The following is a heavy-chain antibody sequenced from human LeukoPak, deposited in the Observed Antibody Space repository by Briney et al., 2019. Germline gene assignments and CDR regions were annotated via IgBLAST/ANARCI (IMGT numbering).Heavy chain of an antibody. CDR2: IYTSGST. CDR1: VGSISSYY. CDR3: ARDPGLYSYGPNWFDP. V-gene: IGHV4-4*07. D-gene: IGHD5-18*01. J-gene: IGHJ5*02. Sequence: SETLSLTCTVSVGSISSYYCSWIRQPAAKGLEWIGRIYTSGSTNYNPSLKSRVTMSVDTSKNQFSLKLSSVTAADTAVYYCARDPGLYSYGPNWFDPWGQGTLVTVSS.